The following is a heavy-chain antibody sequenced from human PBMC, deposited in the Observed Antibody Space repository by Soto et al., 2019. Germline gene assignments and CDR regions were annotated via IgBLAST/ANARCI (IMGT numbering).Heavy chain of an antibody. D-gene: IGHD5-12*01. CDR3: ARAWLRSSLDY. CDR2: INHSGST. CDR1: GGSFSGYY. J-gene: IGHJ4*02. V-gene: IGHV4-34*01. Sequence: SETLSLTCAVYGGSFSGYYWSWIRQPPGKGLEWIGEINHSGSTNYNPSLKSRVTISVDTSKNQFSLKLSSVTAADTAVYYCARAWLRSSLDYWGQGTLVTVSS.